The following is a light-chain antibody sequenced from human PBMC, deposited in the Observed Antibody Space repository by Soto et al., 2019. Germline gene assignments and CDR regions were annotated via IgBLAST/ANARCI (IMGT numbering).Light chain of an antibody. V-gene: IGLV1-40*01. CDR3: QSYDSSLSAPV. J-gene: IGLJ1*01. Sequence: QSVLTQSPSVSGAPGQRVTISCTGSSSNIGAGYDVHWYQQLPGTAPKLLIYGNSNRPSGVPDRVSGSKSGTSASLAITGLQAEDEADYYCQSYDSSLSAPVFGTGTKVTVL. CDR2: GNS. CDR1: SSNIGAGYD.